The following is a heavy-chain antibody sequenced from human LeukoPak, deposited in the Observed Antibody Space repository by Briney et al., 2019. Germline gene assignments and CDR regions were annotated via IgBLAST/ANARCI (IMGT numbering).Heavy chain of an antibody. J-gene: IGHJ4*02. CDR3: ARGVLGYCSGGSCYLDY. Sequence: GGSLRLSCAASGFTFSSYAMHWVRQAPGKGLEWVAVISYDGSNKYYADSVKGRFTISRDNSKNTLYPQMNSLRAEDTAVYYCARGVLGYCSGGSCYLDYWGQGTLVTVSS. D-gene: IGHD2-15*01. CDR2: ISYDGSNK. CDR1: GFTFSSYA. V-gene: IGHV3-30-3*01.